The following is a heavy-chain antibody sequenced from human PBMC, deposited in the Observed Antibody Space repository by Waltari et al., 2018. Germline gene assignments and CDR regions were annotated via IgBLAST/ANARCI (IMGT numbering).Heavy chain of an antibody. CDR1: GFTLRTYA. CDR2: FSGSGGTT. D-gene: IGHD6-19*01. CDR3: AKGRESSVWFLYHYYFMDV. J-gene: IGHJ6*03. Sequence: EVELLESGGDLVQRGGSLRLSCVASGFTLRTYAMSWVRQSPGKGLEWVSSFSGSGGTTDYAESVKGRFTVSRDNSRNTLYLQLRSLGTEDTAVYYCAKGRESSVWFLYHYYFMDVWGRGTTVTVSS. V-gene: IGHV3-23*01.